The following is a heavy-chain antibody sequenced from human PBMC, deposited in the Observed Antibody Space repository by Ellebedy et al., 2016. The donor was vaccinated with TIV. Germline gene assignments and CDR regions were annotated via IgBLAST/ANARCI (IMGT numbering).Heavy chain of an antibody. V-gene: IGHV4-59*01. J-gene: IGHJ3*02. CDR2: IYYSGST. CDR1: GDSISGDY. CDR3: ARDRPRRLPSGYSGGQLKAFDI. D-gene: IGHD3-22*01. Sequence: MPSETLSLTCTVSGDSISGDYWSWIRQPPGKGLEWIGYIYYSGSTNYNPSLKIRFTISGHTSKNQLYLKLSAVTAADTAVYYCARDRPRRLPSGYSGGQLKAFDIWGQGTVVTVSS.